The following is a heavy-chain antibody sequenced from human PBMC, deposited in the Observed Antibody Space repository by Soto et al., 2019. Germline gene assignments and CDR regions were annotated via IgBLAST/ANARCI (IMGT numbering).Heavy chain of an antibody. CDR1: AFTFSSYA. J-gene: IGHJ6*02. CDR3: DQGSYGPQSYYYAMDV. D-gene: IGHD4-17*01. CDR2: ISGSGGST. V-gene: IGHV3-23*01. Sequence: GGSLRLSCAASAFTFSSYAMSWVRQAPGKGLEWVSAISGSGGSTSYADSVKGRFTISRDNSKNTLYLQMNSLRAEDTAVYYCDQGSYGPQSYYYAMDVWGQGTTVTVSS.